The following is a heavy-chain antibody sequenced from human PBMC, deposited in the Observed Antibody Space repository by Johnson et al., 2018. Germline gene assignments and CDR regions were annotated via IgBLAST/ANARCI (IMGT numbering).Heavy chain of an antibody. CDR1: RFTFSSYS. CDR3: ARGHDSTPRADAFDI. CDR2: ISSSSSYI. Sequence: VQLLESGGGLVKPGGTLRLSCAASRFTFSSYSMNWVRQAPGKGLEWVSSISSSSSYISYADSVKGRFTISRDNAKNSLYLQMNSLRAEDTAVYYCARGHDSTPRADAFDIWGQGTMVTVSS. J-gene: IGHJ3*02. V-gene: IGHV3-21*01. D-gene: IGHD3-22*01.